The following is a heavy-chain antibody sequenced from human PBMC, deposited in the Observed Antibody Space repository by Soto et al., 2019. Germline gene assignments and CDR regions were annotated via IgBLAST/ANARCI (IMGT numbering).Heavy chain of an antibody. D-gene: IGHD4-4*01. CDR3: ARDEGPHDYSNYPPGY. Sequence: ASVKVSCKASGYTFTSYCISWVRQAPGQGLECMGWISAYNGNTNYAQKLQGRVTMTTDTSTSTAYMELRSLRSDDTAVYYCARDEGPHDYSNYPPGYWGQGTLVTVSS. J-gene: IGHJ4*02. CDR2: ISAYNGNT. V-gene: IGHV1-18*04. CDR1: GYTFTSYC.